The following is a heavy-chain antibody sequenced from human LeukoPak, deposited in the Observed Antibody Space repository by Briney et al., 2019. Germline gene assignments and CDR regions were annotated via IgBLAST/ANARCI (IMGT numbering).Heavy chain of an antibody. V-gene: IGHV3-23*01. J-gene: IGHJ3*02. CDR1: GFTFSSYG. Sequence: GGSLRLSCAASGFTFSSYGMSWVRQAPGKGLEWVSAISGSGGSTYYADSVKGRFTISRDNSKNTLYLQMNSLRAEDTAVYYCARDMPVVVITTDAFDIWGQGTMVTVSS. CDR2: ISGSGGST. D-gene: IGHD3-22*01. CDR3: ARDMPVVVITTDAFDI.